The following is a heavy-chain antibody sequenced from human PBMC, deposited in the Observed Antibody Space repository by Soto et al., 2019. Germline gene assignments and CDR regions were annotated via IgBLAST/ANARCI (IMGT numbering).Heavy chain of an antibody. CDR3: ARNYGGNPEDYYFDY. V-gene: IGHV1-69*13. CDR1: GGTFSSYA. Sequence: SVKVSCKASGGTFSSYAISWVRQAPGQGLERMGGIIPIFGTANYAQKFQGRVTITADESTSTAYMELSSLRSEDTAVYYCARNYGGNPEDYYFDYWGQGTLVTVSS. CDR2: IIPIFGTA. D-gene: IGHD4-17*01. J-gene: IGHJ4*02.